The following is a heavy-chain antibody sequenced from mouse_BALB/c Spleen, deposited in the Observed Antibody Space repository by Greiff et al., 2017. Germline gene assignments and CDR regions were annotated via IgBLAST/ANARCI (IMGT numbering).Heavy chain of an antibody. J-gene: IGHJ4*01. CDR2: ISSGGST. CDR1: GFTFSSYA. D-gene: IGHD1-1*01. V-gene: IGHV5-6-5*01. Sequence: EVMLVESGGGLVKPGGSLKLSCAASGFTFSSYAMSWVRQTPEKRLEWVASISSGGSTYYPDSVKGRFTISRDNARNILYLQMSSLRSEDTAMYYCARGGGSSFPFYAMDYWGQGSSVTVSS. CDR3: ARGGGSSFPFYAMDY.